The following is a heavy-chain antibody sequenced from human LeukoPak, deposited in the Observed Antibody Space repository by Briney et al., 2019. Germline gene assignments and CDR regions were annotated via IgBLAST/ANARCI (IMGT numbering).Heavy chain of an antibody. Sequence: SQTLSLTCTVAGGSISSGSYYWSWIRQPAGKGLEWIGRIYTSGSTNYNPSLKSRVPISVDTSQNQFSLKLSSVTAADTAVYYCARSPDYYDSSGLDYWGQGTLVTVSS. V-gene: IGHV4-61*02. D-gene: IGHD3-22*01. J-gene: IGHJ4*02. CDR2: IYTSGST. CDR1: GGSISSGSYY. CDR3: ARSPDYYDSSGLDY.